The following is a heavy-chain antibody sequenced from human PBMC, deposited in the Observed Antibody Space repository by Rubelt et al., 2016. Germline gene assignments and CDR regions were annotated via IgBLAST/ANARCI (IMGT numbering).Heavy chain of an antibody. CDR2: IYHSGST. Sequence: QVQLQQWGAGLLKPSETLSLTCTVSGYSISSGYYWGWIRQPPGKGLEWIGSIYHSGSTYYNPSLKCLVTISVDTSKNQFSRKRSSVTAADTAVYYCASPGIAAAGTPLYYYGMDVWGQGTTVTVSS. V-gene: IGHV4-38-2*02. D-gene: IGHD6-13*01. CDR3: ASPGIAAAGTPLYYYGMDV. CDR1: GYSISSGYY. J-gene: IGHJ6*02.